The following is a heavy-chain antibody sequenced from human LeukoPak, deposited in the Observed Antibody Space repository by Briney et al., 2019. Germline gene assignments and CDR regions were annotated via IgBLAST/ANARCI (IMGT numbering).Heavy chain of an antibody. J-gene: IGHJ4*02. CDR1: GFTFTGYY. CDR2: INPNSGGT. CDR3: ASSSLRFWSGYYDY. D-gene: IGHD3-3*01. V-gene: IGHV1-2*02. Sequence: GGSLRLSCAASGFTFTGYYMHWVRQAPGQGLEWMGWINPNSGGTNYAQKFQGRVTMTRDTSISTAYMELSRLRSDDTAVYYCASSSLRFWSGYYDYWGQGTLVTVSS.